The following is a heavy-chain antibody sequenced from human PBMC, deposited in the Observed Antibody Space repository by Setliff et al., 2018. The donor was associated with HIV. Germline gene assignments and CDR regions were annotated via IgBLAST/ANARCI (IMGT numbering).Heavy chain of an antibody. D-gene: IGHD3-10*01. CDR2: ISSSSTYI. J-gene: IGHJ4*02. CDR3: AKDGVTDGSGSYFDY. V-gene: IGHV3-21*04. Sequence: GSLRLSCAASGFTFNSYSMKWVRQAPGKGLEWVSSISSSSTYIYYADSLKGRFTVSRDNAKNSLYLQMNSLRAEDTAVYYCAKDGVTDGSGSYFDYWGQGTLVTVSS. CDR1: GFTFNSYS.